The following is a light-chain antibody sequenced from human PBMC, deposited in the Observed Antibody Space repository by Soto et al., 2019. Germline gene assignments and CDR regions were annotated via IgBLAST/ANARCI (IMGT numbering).Light chain of an antibody. J-gene: IGLJ1*01. Sequence: QSALSQPASVSGSPGQSITISCTGTSSDIGRYNYVSWYQQHPGMAPQLLIYEVSDRPSGVSNRFSGSKSGNTASLTVSWLQAADEADYFCKSYAGSNTYVFGSGTKLTVL. CDR3: KSYAGSNTYV. V-gene: IGLV2-14*01. CDR2: EVS. CDR1: SSDIGRYNY.